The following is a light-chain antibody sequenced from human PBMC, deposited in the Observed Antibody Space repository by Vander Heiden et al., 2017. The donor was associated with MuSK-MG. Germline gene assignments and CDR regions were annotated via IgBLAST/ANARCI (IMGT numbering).Light chain of an antibody. CDR3: AAGDDSLNALV. CDR1: TSTIGATI. Sequence: QSVLTQPPSASGAPGQRVVISCSGSTSTIGATIVNWYQHFPGTAPKLLIYRNDQRASGVPDRFSASKSGTSASLAISVLQSEEEADYYCAAGDDSLNALVFGSGTKVTVL. J-gene: IGLJ1*01. V-gene: IGLV1-44*01. CDR2: RND.